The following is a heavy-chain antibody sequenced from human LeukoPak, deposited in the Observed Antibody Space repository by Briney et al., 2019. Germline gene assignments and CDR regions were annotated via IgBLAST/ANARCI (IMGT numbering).Heavy chain of an antibody. V-gene: IGHV4-31*03. J-gene: IGHJ5*02. D-gene: IGHD6-13*01. Sequence: PSETLSLTCTVSGGSISSGGYYWSWIRQHPGKGLEWIGYIYYSGSTYYNPSLKSRVTISVDTSKNQFSLKLSSVTAADTAVYYCAREPEQQPNWFDPWGQGTLVTVSS. CDR1: GGSISSGGYY. CDR3: AREPEQQPNWFDP. CDR2: IYYSGST.